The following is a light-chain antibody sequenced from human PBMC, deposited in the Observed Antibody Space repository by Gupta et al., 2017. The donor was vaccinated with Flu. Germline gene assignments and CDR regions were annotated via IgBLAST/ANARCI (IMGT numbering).Light chain of an antibody. CDR1: I. V-gene: IGLV2-23*01. J-gene: IGLJ3*02. CDR3: CPFAGTSPFV. Sequence: QPASVSGSPGQSITISCTGTIVSWYQHHPGQAPKLVIYEDTKRPSGISSRFSGPKSDYTASLTISGLQAEDEADYYCCPFAGTSPFVFGGG. CDR2: EDT.